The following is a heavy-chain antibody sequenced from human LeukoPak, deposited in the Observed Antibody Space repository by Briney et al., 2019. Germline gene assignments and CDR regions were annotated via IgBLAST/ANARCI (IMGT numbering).Heavy chain of an antibody. CDR1: GFTFRTYE. D-gene: IGHD3/OR15-3a*01. CDR2: ISISGSTI. Sequence: PGGSLRLSCAASGFTFRTYEMNWVRQAPGKGLECVSYISISGSTIYYADSVKGRFTISRDNAKNSLYLQMNSLRTEDTALYYCAKDMVAGHYTARLNALDVWGQGTTVTVSS. V-gene: IGHV3-48*03. J-gene: IGHJ6*02. CDR3: AKDMVAGHYTARLNALDV.